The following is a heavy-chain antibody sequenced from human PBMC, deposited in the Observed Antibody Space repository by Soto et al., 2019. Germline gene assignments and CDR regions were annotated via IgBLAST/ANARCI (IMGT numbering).Heavy chain of an antibody. CDR1: GFTFTNYW. Sequence: EAQLVESGGGLVQPGGSLRLSCAASGFTFTNYWMSWVRQAPGKGLEWVANIKQDGSEKYYADSAKGRFTISRDNAKTSLYLKMNSLRAEDTAVYYCARDMGVFWSGYPEGGFDYWGQGTPVTVSS. J-gene: IGHJ4*02. CDR2: IKQDGSEK. D-gene: IGHD3-3*01. V-gene: IGHV3-7*01. CDR3: ARDMGVFWSGYPEGGFDY.